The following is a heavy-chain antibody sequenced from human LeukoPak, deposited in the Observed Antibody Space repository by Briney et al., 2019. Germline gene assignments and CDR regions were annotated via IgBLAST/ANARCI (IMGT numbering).Heavy chain of an antibody. J-gene: IGHJ4*02. Sequence: GGSLRLSCAASGFTFSSDAMSWVRQAPGKGLEWVSAISGSGGSTYYADSVKGRFTISRDNSKNTLYLQMNSLRAEDTAVYYCAKDVLLWFGEGNYFDYWGQGTLVTVSS. CDR2: ISGSGGST. CDR1: GFTFSSDA. V-gene: IGHV3-23*01. CDR3: AKDVLLWFGEGNYFDY. D-gene: IGHD3-10*01.